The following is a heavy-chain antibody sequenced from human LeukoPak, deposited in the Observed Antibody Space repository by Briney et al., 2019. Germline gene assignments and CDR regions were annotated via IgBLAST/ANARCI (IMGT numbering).Heavy chain of an antibody. CDR1: GFTFSSYA. CDR2: IWYDGSNK. D-gene: IGHD2-15*01. CDR3: ARDKEVVQWWFDP. Sequence: PGGSLRLSCTASGFTFSSYAMSWVRQAPGKGLEWVAVIWYDGSNKYYADSVKGRFTISRDNSKNTLYLQMNSLRAEDTAVYYCARDKEVVQWWFDPWGQGTLVTVSS. V-gene: IGHV3-33*08. J-gene: IGHJ5*02.